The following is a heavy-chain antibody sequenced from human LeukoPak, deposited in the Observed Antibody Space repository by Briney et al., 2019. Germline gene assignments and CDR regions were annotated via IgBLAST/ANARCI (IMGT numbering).Heavy chain of an antibody. V-gene: IGHV1-2*02. D-gene: IGHD2-8*01. J-gene: IGHJ4*02. CDR3: ARSPYCTNGVCHHIYSDY. CDR2: INPNSGGT. Sequence: ASVKVSCKASGYTFTGYYMHWVRQAPGQGLEWMGWINPNSGGTNYAQKFQGRVTMTRDTSISTAYMELSRLRSDDTAVYYCARSPYCTNGVCHHIYSDYWGQGTLVTVSS. CDR1: GYTFTGYY.